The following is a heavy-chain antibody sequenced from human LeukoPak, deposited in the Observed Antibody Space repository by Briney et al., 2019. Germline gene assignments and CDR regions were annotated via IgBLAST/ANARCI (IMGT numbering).Heavy chain of an antibody. V-gene: IGHV4-4*07. Sequence: KPSETLSLTCTVSGGSISSYYWSWIRQPAGKGLEWIGRIYTSGSTNYNPSLKSRVTMSVDTSKNQFSLKLSSVTAADTAVYYCARDGYSSSWYPGDGMDVWGQGTTVTVSS. J-gene: IGHJ6*02. CDR3: ARDGYSSSWYPGDGMDV. D-gene: IGHD6-13*01. CDR2: IYTSGST. CDR1: GGSISSYY.